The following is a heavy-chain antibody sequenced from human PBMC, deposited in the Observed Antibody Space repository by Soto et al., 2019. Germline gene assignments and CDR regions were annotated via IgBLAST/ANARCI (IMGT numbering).Heavy chain of an antibody. CDR1: GGSISSDY. D-gene: IGHD4-4*01. CDR2: IYTSGST. Sequence: SETLSLTCTVPGGSISSDYWSWIRQPAGKGLEWIGRIYTSGSTNYNPSLKSRVTMSVDTSKNQFSLKLSSVTAADTAVYYCARGGYSNYGYYFDYWGQGTLVTVSS. V-gene: IGHV4-4*07. CDR3: ARGGYSNYGYYFDY. J-gene: IGHJ4*02.